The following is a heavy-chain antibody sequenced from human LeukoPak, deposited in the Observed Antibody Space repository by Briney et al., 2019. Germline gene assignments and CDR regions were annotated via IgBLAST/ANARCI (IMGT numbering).Heavy chain of an antibody. V-gene: IGHV3-30*18. CDR2: ISYDGSNK. CDR3: AKRRGLELTYYYHMDV. D-gene: IGHD1-7*01. CDR1: GFTFSSYG. J-gene: IGHJ6*03. Sequence: GGSLRLSCAASGFTFSSYGMHWVRQAPGKGLEWVALISYDGSNKYYADSVKGRFTISRDNSKNTLYLQMNSLRADDTAVYYCAKRRGLELTYYYHMDVWGKGTTVTVSS.